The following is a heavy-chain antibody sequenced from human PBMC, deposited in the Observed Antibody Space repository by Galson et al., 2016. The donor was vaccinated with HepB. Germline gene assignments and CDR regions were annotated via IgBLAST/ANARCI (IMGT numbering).Heavy chain of an antibody. CDR1: GGSSSDDH. V-gene: IGHV4-59*08. CDR3: ATFIAGGGGRGS. Sequence: ETLSLTCAVPGGSSSDDHWSWIRQPPGRGLEWIGHILYRGSNKYNPSLESRLTISLDTSKSQFSLTLSSVTATDTAVYYCATFIAGGGGRGSWGQGTLVTVSS. CDR2: ILYRGSN. D-gene: IGHD2-15*01. J-gene: IGHJ5*02.